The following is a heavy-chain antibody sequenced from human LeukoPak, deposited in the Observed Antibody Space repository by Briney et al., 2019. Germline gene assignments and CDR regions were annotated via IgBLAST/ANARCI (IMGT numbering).Heavy chain of an antibody. D-gene: IGHD2-2*01. CDR1: GGSISSGDYY. J-gene: IGHJ4*02. CDR3: ARESTGWCTSCYDY. Sequence: SETLSLTCTVSGGSISSGDYYWSWIRQPPGKGLEWIGYIYYSGSTYYNPSHKSRVTISVDTSKNQFSLKLSSVTAADTAVYYCARESTGWCTSCYDYWGQGTLVTVSS. CDR2: IYYSGST. V-gene: IGHV4-30-4*08.